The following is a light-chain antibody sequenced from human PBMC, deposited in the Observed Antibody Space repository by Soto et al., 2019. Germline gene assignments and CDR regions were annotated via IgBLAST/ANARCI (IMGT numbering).Light chain of an antibody. V-gene: IGLV4-60*03. Sequence: QSVLTQSSSASASLGSSVKLTCTLSSGHRSYIIAWHQQQPGKAPRFLMKVENSGGYNRGSGVPDRFSGSSSGADRYLTISNLQSEDEADYYCETWDTNTRLFGGGTKVTVL. CDR3: ETWDTNTRL. CDR2: VENSGGY. J-gene: IGLJ2*01. CDR1: SGHRSYI.